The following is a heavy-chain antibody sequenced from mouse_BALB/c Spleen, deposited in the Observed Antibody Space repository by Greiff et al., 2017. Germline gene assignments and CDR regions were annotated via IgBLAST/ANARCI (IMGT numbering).Heavy chain of an antibody. D-gene: IGHD1-1*01. J-gene: IGHJ3*01. V-gene: IGHV1-18*01. CDR1: GYTFTEYT. CDR2: INPNNGDT. Sequence: VQLQQSGPELVKPGASVKISCKTSGYTFTEYTMHWVKQSHGKSLEWIGGINPNNGDTSYNQKFKGKAKLTAVTSASTAYMELSSLTNEDSAVYYCTRGSIYYYGSGAYWGQGTLVTVSA. CDR3: TRGSIYYYGSGAY.